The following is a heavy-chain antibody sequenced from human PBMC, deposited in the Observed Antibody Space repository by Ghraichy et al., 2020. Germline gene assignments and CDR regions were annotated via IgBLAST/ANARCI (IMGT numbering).Heavy chain of an antibody. CDR3: ARDQQSLIAAAGWFDP. D-gene: IGHD6-13*01. J-gene: IGHJ5*02. V-gene: IGHV3-33*01. Sequence: GGSLRLSCAASGFTFSSYGMHWVRQAPGKGLEWVAVIWYDGSNKYYADSVKGRFTISRDNSKNTLYLQMNSLRAEDTAVYYCARDQQSLIAAAGWFDPWGQGTLVTVSS. CDR2: IWYDGSNK. CDR1: GFTFSSYG.